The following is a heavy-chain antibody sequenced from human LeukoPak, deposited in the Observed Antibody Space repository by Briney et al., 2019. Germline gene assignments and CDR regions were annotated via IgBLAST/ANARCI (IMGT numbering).Heavy chain of an antibody. J-gene: IGHJ4*02. Sequence: PGGTLRLSCAASGFTFSNYAMSWVRQAPGKGLEWVSGISSSGSSTYYADSVKGRFTSSRDNSKNTLYLQMNSLRAEDTAVYYCAKRVGTGFRLVDYWGQGTLVTVS. CDR3: AKRVGTGFRLVDY. CDR2: ISSSGSST. CDR1: GFTFSNYA. V-gene: IGHV3-23*01. D-gene: IGHD3/OR15-3a*01.